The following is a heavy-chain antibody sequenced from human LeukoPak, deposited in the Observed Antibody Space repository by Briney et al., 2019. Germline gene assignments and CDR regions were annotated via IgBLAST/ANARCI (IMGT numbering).Heavy chain of an antibody. J-gene: IGHJ4*02. CDR3: ARETRLRWTDY. V-gene: IGHV3-30*03. Sequence: GGSLRLSCAASGFTFSSYGMHWVRQAPGKGLEWVAVISYDGSNKYYADSVKGRFTISRDNSKNTLYLQMNSLRAEDTAVYYCARETRLRWTDYWGQGTPVTVSS. CDR1: GFTFSSYG. CDR2: ISYDGSNK. D-gene: IGHD5-24*01.